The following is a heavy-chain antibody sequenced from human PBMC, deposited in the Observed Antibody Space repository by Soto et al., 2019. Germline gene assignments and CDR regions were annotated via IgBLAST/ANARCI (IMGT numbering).Heavy chain of an antibody. D-gene: IGHD3-10*01. CDR1: GLTVSSNY. CDR3: ARDRPGDEGDGFDI. V-gene: IGHV3-53*02. CDR2: LYSGGST. J-gene: IGHJ3*02. Sequence: EVQLVETGGGLIQPGGSLRLSCAASGLTVSSNYMNWVRQAPGKGLEWVSVLYSGGSTHYAGSVKGRFIISRDNSKNTLYLQMNSLRVEDTAVYYCARDRPGDEGDGFDIWGHGTMVTVS.